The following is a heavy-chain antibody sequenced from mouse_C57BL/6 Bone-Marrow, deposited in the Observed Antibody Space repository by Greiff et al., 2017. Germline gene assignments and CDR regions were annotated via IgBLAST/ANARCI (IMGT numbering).Heavy chain of an antibody. V-gene: IGHV1-39*01. CDR1: GYSFTDYN. J-gene: IGHJ3*01. Sequence: VHVKQSGPELVKPGASVKLSCKASGYSFTDYNMNWVKQSNGKSLEWIGVINPNYGTTSYNQKFKGKATLTGDQSSSTAYMQLNSLTSEDSAVXYCARGDYGSPWFAYWGQGTLVTVSA. CDR3: ARGDYGSPWFAY. CDR2: INPNYGTT. D-gene: IGHD1-1*01.